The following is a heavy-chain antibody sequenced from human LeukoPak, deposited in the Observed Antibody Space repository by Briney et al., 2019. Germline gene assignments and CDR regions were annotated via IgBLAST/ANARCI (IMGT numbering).Heavy chain of an antibody. CDR3: ARDRRRSPFDP. CDR2: ISYDGSNK. J-gene: IGHJ5*02. CDR1: GFTFSSYA. Sequence: GRSLRLSCAASGFTFSSYAMHWVRQAPGKGLEWVAVISYDGSNKYYADSVKGRFTISRDNSKNTLYLQMNSLRAEDTAVYYCARDRRRSPFDPWGQGTLVTVSS. V-gene: IGHV3-30-3*01.